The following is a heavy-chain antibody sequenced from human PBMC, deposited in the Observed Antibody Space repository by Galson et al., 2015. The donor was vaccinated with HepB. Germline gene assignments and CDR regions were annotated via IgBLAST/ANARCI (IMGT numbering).Heavy chain of an antibody. D-gene: IGHD2-15*01. CDR3: ARGLGYCNGGSCYWHAFDT. Sequence: SETLSLTCTVSGGSISSYYWSWIRQPPGKGLEWIGYIYYSGSTNYNPSLKSRVAISVDTSKNQFSLKLSSVTAADTAVYYCARGLGYCNGGSCYWHAFDTWGQGTMVTVSS. J-gene: IGHJ3*02. CDR2: IYYSGST. V-gene: IGHV4-59*01. CDR1: GGSISSYY.